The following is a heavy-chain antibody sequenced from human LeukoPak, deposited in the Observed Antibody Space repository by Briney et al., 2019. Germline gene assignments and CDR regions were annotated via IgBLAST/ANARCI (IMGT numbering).Heavy chain of an antibody. Sequence: SETLSLTCTVSGGPISSSSYYWGWIRQPPGKGLEWIGSIYYSGSTYYNPSLKSRVTISVDTSKNQFSLKLSSVTAADGAVYYCARHRDDGGTRCYIDFWGQGTRVTVSS. CDR3: ARHRDDGGTRCYIDF. CDR2: IYYSGST. V-gene: IGHV4-39*01. CDR1: GGPISSSSYY. D-gene: IGHD2-2*02. J-gene: IGHJ4*02.